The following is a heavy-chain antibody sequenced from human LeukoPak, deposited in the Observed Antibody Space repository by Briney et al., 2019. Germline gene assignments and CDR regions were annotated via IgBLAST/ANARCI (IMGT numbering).Heavy chain of an antibody. CDR1: RFTFSSYG. CDR3: AKMYGGTYIGN. D-gene: IGHD1-26*01. J-gene: IGHJ4*02. V-gene: IGHV3-48*01. Sequence: GGSLRLSCAASRFTFSSYGMSWVRQAPGKGLEWVSYISSTGNPRHYAESAEGRFTISRDNAKNSLYLQMNSLRAEDTAVYYCAKMYGGTYIGNWGQGTLVTVSA. CDR2: ISSTGNPR.